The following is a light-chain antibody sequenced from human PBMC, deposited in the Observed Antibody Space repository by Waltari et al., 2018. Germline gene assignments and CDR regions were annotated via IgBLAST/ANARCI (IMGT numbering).Light chain of an antibody. CDR2: RND. V-gene: IGLV1-47*01. J-gene: IGLJ3*02. CDR3: AVWDDSLSGFWV. Sequence: QSVVTQPPSASGTPGQRVTISCAGSSSNVGSNHVHWYQQFPGTAPKLLIYRNDQRPSGVPDRVSGSKSGTSASLAISGLRSEDAADYYCAVWDDSLSGFWVFGGGTKLSVL. CDR1: SSNVGSNH.